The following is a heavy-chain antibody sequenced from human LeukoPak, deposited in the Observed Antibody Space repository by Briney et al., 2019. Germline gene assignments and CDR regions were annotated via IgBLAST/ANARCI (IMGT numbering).Heavy chain of an antibody. CDR2: ISGSGGST. CDR1: GLTSSNTA. V-gene: IGHV3-23*01. D-gene: IGHD6-13*01. Sequence: GGSLRLSCAASGLTSSNTAMSWVRQAPGKGLEWVSSISGSGGSTYYADFVRGRFSISRDNSKNTLSLQMNSLTAEDTAIYYCAIGGGISTPGHWGQGTLVTVSS. CDR3: AIGGGISTPGH. J-gene: IGHJ4*02.